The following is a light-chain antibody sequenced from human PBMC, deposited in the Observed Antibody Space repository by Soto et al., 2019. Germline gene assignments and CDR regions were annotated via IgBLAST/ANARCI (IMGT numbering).Light chain of an antibody. CDR2: DAS. Sequence: TLSASIGDRVTITWPVSQRISRWLAWYEQKPRKATKLLIYDASSVESGVPSSCSGRGSGTDFTLIITSLQPDDFSPHYCLYYEPFGQGTKVDIK. CDR1: QRISRW. V-gene: IGKV1-5*01. J-gene: IGKJ1*01. CDR3: LYYEP.